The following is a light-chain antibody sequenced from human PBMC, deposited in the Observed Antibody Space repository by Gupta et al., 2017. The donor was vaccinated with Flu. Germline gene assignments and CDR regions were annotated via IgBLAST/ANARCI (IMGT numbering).Light chain of an antibody. J-gene: IGKJ1*01. CDR1: QSVSGN. V-gene: IGKV3-15*01. CDR2: GAS. CDR3: QQDNNWPRT. Sequence: PATLSVSPGERATLSCRASQSVSGNLAWYQQKPGQAPRLLIYGASTRATGIPARFSGSGSGTEFTLIISSLQSEDFAVYYCQQDNNWPRTFGQETKVEIK.